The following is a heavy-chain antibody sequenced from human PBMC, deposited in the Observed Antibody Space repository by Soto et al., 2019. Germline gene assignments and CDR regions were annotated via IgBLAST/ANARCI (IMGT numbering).Heavy chain of an antibody. CDR2: IYSGGNT. D-gene: IGHD3-16*01. J-gene: IGHJ4*02. V-gene: IGHV3-53*01. CDR1: GLTVSSNY. Sequence: EVQLVESGGGLIQPGGTLRLSCAASGLTVSSNYMSWVRQAPGKRLEWVSVIYSGGNTYYADSVKGRFTISRDNSKNTLFLQMNSLRAEDTAVYYCARGLYDYVSGSYAQFDYWRQGTLITVSS. CDR3: ARGLYDYVSGSYAQFDY.